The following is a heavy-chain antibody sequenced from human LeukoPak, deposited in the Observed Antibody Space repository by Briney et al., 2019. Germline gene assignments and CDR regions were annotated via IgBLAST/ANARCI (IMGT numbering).Heavy chain of an antibody. CDR3: PTAANDIVATIGGFDY. CDR1: GYTLTELS. Sequence: ASVKVSCKVSGYTLTELSMHRVRQAPGKGLEWMGGFDPEDGETIYAQKFQARVTMTEDTSTDTAYMELSSLRSEDTAVYYCPTAANDIVATIGGFDYWGQGTLVTVSS. V-gene: IGHV1-24*01. CDR2: FDPEDGET. J-gene: IGHJ4*02. D-gene: IGHD5-12*01.